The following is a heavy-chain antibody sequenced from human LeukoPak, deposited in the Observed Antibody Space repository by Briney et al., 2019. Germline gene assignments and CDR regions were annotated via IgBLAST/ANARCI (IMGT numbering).Heavy chain of an antibody. J-gene: IGHJ5*01. CDR2: ISSTSSTI. Sequence: GGSLRLSCAASGFTFSSSWMSWVRQAPGKGLEWVSYISSTSSTIYYAESVKGRFTISRDYARNSVYLQMNSLRAEDTAVFYCARDGKYSGSFDSWGQGTLVTVSS. D-gene: IGHD1-26*01. CDR1: GFTFSSSW. V-gene: IGHV3-48*01. CDR3: ARDGKYSGSFDS.